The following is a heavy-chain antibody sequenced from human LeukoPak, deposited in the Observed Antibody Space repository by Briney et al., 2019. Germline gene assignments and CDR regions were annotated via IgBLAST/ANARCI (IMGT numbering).Heavy chain of an antibody. J-gene: IGHJ4*02. CDR1: GFTFINFA. V-gene: IGHV3-30*01. D-gene: IGHD3-10*01. CDR3: ATDSTYYYDSGSSGPHYFDN. Sequence: GGSLRLSCAASGFTFINFAMHWVRQAPGKGLEWVSIISSGGVLRYYAASVKGRFTISRDNSKNTLYLQLDSLRPEDTAVYFCATDSTYYYDSGSSGPHYFDNWGQGTLVTVSS. CDR2: ISSGGVLR.